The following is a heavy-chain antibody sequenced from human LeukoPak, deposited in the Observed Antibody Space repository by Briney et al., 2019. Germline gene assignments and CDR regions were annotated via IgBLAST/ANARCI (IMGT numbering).Heavy chain of an antibody. J-gene: IGHJ4*02. CDR1: GGSISSSSYY. D-gene: IGHD5-18*01. Sequence: SETLSLTCTVSGGSISSSSYYWGWIRQPPGTGLEWIGSIYYSGSTYYNPSLKSRVTISVDTSKNQFSLKLSSVTAAYTAAYYCARLHVDTAMDFDYWGQGTLVTVSS. V-gene: IGHV4-39*01. CDR3: ARLHVDTAMDFDY. CDR2: IYYSGST.